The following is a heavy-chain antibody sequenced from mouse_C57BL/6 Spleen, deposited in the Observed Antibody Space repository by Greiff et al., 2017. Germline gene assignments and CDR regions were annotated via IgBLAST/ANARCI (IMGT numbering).Heavy chain of an antibody. D-gene: IGHD2-3*01. CDR2: IPPNSGST. CDR3: AIRGDDGSPQTLYWYFDV. CDR1: GYTFTSYW. Sequence: QVQLQQPGAELVKPGASVKLSCKASGYTFTSYWMHWVKQRPGQGLEWIGMIPPNSGSTNYNEKFKSKATLTVDKSSSTAYMQLSSLTSEDSAVYYGAIRGDDGSPQTLYWYFDVWGTGTTVTVSS. V-gene: IGHV1-64*01. J-gene: IGHJ1*03.